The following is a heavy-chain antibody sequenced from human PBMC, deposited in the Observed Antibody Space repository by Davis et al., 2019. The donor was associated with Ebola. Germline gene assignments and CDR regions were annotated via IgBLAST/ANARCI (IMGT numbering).Heavy chain of an antibody. D-gene: IGHD1-26*01. CDR2: ISAYNGNT. CDR3: ARGEEWELLVYYYGMDV. V-gene: IGHV1-18*04. J-gene: IGHJ6*04. CDR1: GYTFTSYG. Sequence: ASVKVSCKASGYTFTSYGISWVRQAPGQGLEWMGWISAYNGNTNYAQKLQGRVTMTTDTSTSTAYMELRSLRSDDTAVYYCARGEEWELLVYYYGMDVWGKGTTVTVSS.